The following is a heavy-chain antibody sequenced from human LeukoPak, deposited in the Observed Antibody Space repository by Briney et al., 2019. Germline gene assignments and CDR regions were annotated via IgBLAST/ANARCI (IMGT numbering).Heavy chain of an antibody. D-gene: IGHD3-10*01. CDR3: ARVSTMVRGVPDWFDP. Sequence: PSETLSLTCTVSGGSISSGGYYWSWIRQHPGTGLEWIGYIYYSGSTYYNPSLKSRVTISVDTSKNQFSLKLSSVTAADTAVYYCARVSTMVRGVPDWFDPWGQGTLVTVSS. CDR2: IYYSGST. J-gene: IGHJ5*02. CDR1: GGSISSGGYY. V-gene: IGHV4-31*03.